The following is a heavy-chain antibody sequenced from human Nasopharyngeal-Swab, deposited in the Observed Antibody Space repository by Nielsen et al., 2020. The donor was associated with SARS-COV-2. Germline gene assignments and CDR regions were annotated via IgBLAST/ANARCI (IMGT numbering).Heavy chain of an antibody. V-gene: IGHV3-30*03. D-gene: IGHD6-6*01. CDR3: AGYSSSLASYYYYMDV. J-gene: IGHJ6*03. CDR2: ISYDGSNK. Sequence: GESLKISCAASGFTFSSYGMHWVRQAPGKGLEWVAVISYDGSNKYYADSVKGRFTISRDNSKNTLYLQMNSLRAEDTAVYYCAGYSSSLASYYYYMDVWGKGTTVTVSS. CDR1: GFTFSSYG.